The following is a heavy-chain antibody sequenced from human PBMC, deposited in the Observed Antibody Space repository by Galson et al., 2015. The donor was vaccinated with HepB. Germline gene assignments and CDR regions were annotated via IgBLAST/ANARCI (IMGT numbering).Heavy chain of an antibody. CDR1: GFTFSDYY. V-gene: IGHV3-11*01. Sequence: SLRLSCAASGFTFSDYYMSWIRQAPGKGLEWVSYISSSGSTIYYADSVKGRFTISRDNAKNSLYLQMNSLRAEDTAVYYCASHKIDSSSWHSRVNHYYYYGMDVWGQGTTVTVSS. J-gene: IGHJ6*02. CDR2: ISSSGSTI. CDR3: ASHKIDSSSWHSRVNHYYYYGMDV. D-gene: IGHD6-13*01.